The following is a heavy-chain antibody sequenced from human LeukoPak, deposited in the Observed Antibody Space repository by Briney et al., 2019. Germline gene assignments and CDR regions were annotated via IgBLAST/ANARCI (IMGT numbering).Heavy chain of an antibody. J-gene: IGHJ4*02. CDR2: IYSGGST. V-gene: IGHV3-53*05. CDR3: AKDRYSYAYEYFDC. Sequence: GRSLRLSCAASGFTVSSNYMSWVRQAPGKGLEWVSVIYSGGSTYYADSVKGRFTISRDNSKNTLYLQMNSLRAEDTAVYYCAKDRYSYAYEYFDCWGQGTLVTVSS. CDR1: GFTVSSNY. D-gene: IGHD5-18*01.